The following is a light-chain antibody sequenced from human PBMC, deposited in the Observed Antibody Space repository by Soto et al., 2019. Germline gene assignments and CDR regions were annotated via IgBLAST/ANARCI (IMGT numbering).Light chain of an antibody. CDR3: QQSWT. V-gene: IGKV1-5*03. J-gene: IGKJ1*01. Sequence: DIQMTQSPSTLSAFVGDRVTITCRASQSISSWLAWYQQKPGKAPKLLIYKASSLESGVPSRFSGSGSGTEFTLTISSLQPDDFATYYCQQSWTFGQGTKVEIK. CDR2: KAS. CDR1: QSISSW.